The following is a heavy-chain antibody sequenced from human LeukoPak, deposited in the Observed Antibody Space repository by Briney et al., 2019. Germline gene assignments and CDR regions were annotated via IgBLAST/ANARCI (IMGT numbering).Heavy chain of an antibody. Sequence: KPSETLSLTCTVSSGSISSYYWSWIRQPPGKGLEWIGYIYYSGSTNYNPSLKSRVTISVDTSKNQFSLKLSSVTAADTAVYYCAGCSGASCYYITSPLYFDYWGQGTLVTVSS. CDR3: AGCSGASCYYITSPLYFDY. D-gene: IGHD2-15*01. CDR1: SGSISSYY. CDR2: IYYSGST. V-gene: IGHV4-59*12. J-gene: IGHJ4*02.